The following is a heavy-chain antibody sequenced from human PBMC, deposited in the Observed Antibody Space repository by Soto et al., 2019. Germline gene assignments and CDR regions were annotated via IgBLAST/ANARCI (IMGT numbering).Heavy chain of an antibody. Sequence: QITLKESGPALVKPTQTLTLTCTFSGFSLDTTGEGVGWIRQPPGKTLEWIAFIYWGDDKRYSPSLESRLTITKDTSKNQVVLTMTNMDPVDTATYFCAHTRSYGDNWYIRADWFDPWGQGILVTVSS. CDR3: AHTRSYGDNWYIRADWFDP. D-gene: IGHD1-1*01. CDR2: IYWGDDK. CDR1: GFSLDTTGEG. J-gene: IGHJ5*02. V-gene: IGHV2-5*02.